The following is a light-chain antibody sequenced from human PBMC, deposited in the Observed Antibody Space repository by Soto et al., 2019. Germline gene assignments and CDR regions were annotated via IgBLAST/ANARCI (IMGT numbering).Light chain of an antibody. Sequence: QSVLTQPASVSGSPGQSITISCTGTSSDVGAYEYVSWYQQHPGKAPKLLIYDVSNRPSGVSTRFSGPKSGNTASLTISGLQAEDEGDYYCTSYTTRRLYVFGSGTKVTVL. CDR2: DVS. J-gene: IGLJ1*01. CDR1: SSDVGAYEY. V-gene: IGLV2-14*03. CDR3: TSYTTRRLYV.